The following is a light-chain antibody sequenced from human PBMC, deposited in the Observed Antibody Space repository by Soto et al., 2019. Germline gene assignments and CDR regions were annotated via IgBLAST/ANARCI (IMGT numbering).Light chain of an antibody. Sequence: ALTQPPSVSGSPGQSVTISCTGTSSDVGSYNRVSWYQQPPGTAPKLMIYEVSNRPSGVPDRFSGSKSGNTASLTISGLQAEDEADYYCSSYTSSSTYVFGTGTKVTV. J-gene: IGLJ1*01. CDR3: SSYTSSSTYV. CDR2: EVS. CDR1: SSDVGSYNR. V-gene: IGLV2-18*02.